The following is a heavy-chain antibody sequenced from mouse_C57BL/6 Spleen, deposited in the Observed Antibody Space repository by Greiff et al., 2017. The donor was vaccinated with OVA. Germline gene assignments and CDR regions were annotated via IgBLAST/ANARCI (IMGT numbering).Heavy chain of an antibody. CDR3: TRVRGSWFAY. CDR1: GYTFTDYE. CDR2: IDPETGGT. V-gene: IGHV1-15*01. Sequence: QVQLKESGAELVRPGASVTLSCKASGYTFTDYEMHWVKQTPVHGLEWIGAIDPETGGTAYNQKFKGKAILTADKSSSTAYMELRSLTSEDSAVYYCTRVRGSWFAYWGQGTLVTVSA. J-gene: IGHJ3*01.